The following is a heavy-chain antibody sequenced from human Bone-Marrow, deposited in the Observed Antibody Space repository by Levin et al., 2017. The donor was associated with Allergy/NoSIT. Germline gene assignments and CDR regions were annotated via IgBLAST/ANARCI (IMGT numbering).Heavy chain of an antibody. V-gene: IGHV4-34*01. Sequence: SETLSLTCAVYGGSFSGYYWSWIRQPPGKGLEWIGEINHSGSTNYNPSLKSRVTISVDTSKNQFSLKLSSVTAADTAVYYCAREVGNGDYNYFDYWGQGTLVTVSS. D-gene: IGHD4-17*01. CDR1: GGSFSGYY. CDR3: AREVGNGDYNYFDY. CDR2: INHSGST. J-gene: IGHJ4*02.